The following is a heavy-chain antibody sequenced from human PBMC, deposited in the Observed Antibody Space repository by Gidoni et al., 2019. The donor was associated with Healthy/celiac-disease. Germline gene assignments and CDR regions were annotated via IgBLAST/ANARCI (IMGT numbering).Heavy chain of an antibody. V-gene: IGHV3-30-3*01. J-gene: IGHJ6*02. CDR1: GFTFSSYA. D-gene: IGHD2-15*01. CDR2: ISYDGSNK. Sequence: QVQLVESGGGVVQPGRSLRLSCAASGFTFSSYAMHWVRQAPGKGLEWVAVISYDGSNKYYADSVKGRFTISRDNSKNTLYLQMNSLRAEDTAVYYCARDRGYCSGGSCYYYGMDVWGQGTTVTVSS. CDR3: ARDRGYCSGGSCYYYGMDV.